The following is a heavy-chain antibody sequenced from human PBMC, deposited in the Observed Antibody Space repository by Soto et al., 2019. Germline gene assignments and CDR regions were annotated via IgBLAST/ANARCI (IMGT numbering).Heavy chain of an antibody. CDR3: ARDKSGSYYNPSDAFDI. CDR2: MNTDGSDT. D-gene: IGHD3-10*01. Sequence: EMQLVESGGGLVQPGGSLRLSCAASGFTFSSYWMHWVRQAPGKGLVWVSRMNTDGSDTYYADSVKGRFTISRDNARNTVYLQMNSLRVEDTAVYYCARDKSGSYYNPSDAFDIWGQGTMVTVSS. J-gene: IGHJ3*02. CDR1: GFTFSSYW. V-gene: IGHV3-74*01.